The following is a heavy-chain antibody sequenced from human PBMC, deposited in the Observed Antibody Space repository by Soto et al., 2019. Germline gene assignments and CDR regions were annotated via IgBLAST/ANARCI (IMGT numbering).Heavy chain of an antibody. Sequence: SETLSLTCAVYGWSFSGYYWSWIRQTPGKGLEWIGEIDHSGSIKYNPSLESRVSISLDTSRIQFSLKLSSVTAADSAVFYCATGGGAAPGTWGQGTLVTVSS. CDR1: GWSFSGYY. J-gene: IGHJ4*02. CDR3: ATGGGAAPGT. CDR2: IDHSGSI. V-gene: IGHV4-34*01. D-gene: IGHD6-13*01.